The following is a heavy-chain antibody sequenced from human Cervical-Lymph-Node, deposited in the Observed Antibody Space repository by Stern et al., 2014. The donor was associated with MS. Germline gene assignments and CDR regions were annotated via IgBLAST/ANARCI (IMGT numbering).Heavy chain of an antibody. V-gene: IGHV4-59*01. CDR2: IYHSGGA. Sequence: QVQLQESGPGLVQPSETLSLTCTVSGVSISSYYWSWIRQPPGKGLEWIGYIYHSGGATYNSSLKRRVTIFVDTSSSQFSLKLSSVTAADTAVYYCARDVGMDSWGQGTPVTVSS. CDR1: GVSISSYY. CDR3: ARDVGMDS. J-gene: IGHJ5*01. D-gene: IGHD6-13*01.